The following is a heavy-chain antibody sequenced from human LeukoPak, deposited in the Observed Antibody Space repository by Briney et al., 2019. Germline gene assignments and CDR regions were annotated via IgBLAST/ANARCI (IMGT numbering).Heavy chain of an antibody. V-gene: IGHV4-59*01. D-gene: IGHD3-9*01. CDR2: IYYSGTT. CDR3: ARAPGIMTGYWRFDY. CDR1: GGSISNYY. J-gene: IGHJ4*02. Sequence: KPSETLSLTCSVSGGSISNYYWSWVRQPPGKALEWIGYIYYSGTTNYNPSLKSRVTMSVDTSKNQFSLKLTSVTAADTAVYYCARAPGIMTGYWRFDYWGQGTLVTVSS.